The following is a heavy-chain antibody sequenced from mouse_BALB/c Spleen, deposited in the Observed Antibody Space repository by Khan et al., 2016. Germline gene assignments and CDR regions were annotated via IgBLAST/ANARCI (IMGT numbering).Heavy chain of an antibody. CDR1: GFTFSDYY. D-gene: IGHD2-14*01. V-gene: IGHV5-4*02. Sequence: EVELVESGGGLVKPGGSLKLSCAASGFTFSDYYMYWVRQTPEKRLEWVATISDGGSYTSYPDSVKGRFIIFRDNANNNLYLQMSSLKSEDTAIYYCTRWGYDGYFDYWGQGTIITVSS. J-gene: IGHJ2*01. CDR3: TRWGYDGYFDY. CDR2: ISDGGSYT.